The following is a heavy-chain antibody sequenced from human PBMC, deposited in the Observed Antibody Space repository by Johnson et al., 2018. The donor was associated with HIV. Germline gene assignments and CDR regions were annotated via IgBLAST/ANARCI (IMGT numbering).Heavy chain of an antibody. D-gene: IGHD2-21*02. V-gene: IGHV3-66*03. Sequence: VQLVESGGGLIHPGGSLRLSCVASGFSVSDNYMSWVRQAPGEGLEWVSIIYSGGTVYYADSVKDRFTVSRDDSRNTVFLQMNSLRAEDTAVYYCAKDKAVVTALYDAFDIWDQGTMVTVSS. CDR1: GFSVSDNY. CDR2: IYSGGTV. CDR3: AKDKAVVTALYDAFDI. J-gene: IGHJ3*02.